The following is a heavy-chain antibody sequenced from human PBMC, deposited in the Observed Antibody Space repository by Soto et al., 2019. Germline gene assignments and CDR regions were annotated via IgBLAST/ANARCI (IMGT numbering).Heavy chain of an antibody. D-gene: IGHD2-15*01. CDR1: GYSISSGYH. J-gene: IGHJ4*02. CDR3: ARDNCISGGCYSFDY. V-gene: IGHV4-38-2*02. CDR2: IYRSGTT. Sequence: QVQLQESGPGLGKPSETLSLICAVSGYSISSGYHWGWIRQPPGKGLEWIGSIYRSGTTYYNPSLKSRVLISVDTSNNQFSLKLTSVPAADTAIYYCARDNCISGGCYSFDYWGPGTLVTVSS.